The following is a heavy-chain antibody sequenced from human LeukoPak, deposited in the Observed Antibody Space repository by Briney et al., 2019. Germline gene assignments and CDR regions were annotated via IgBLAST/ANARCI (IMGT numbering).Heavy chain of an antibody. J-gene: IGHJ6*02. CDR1: RYTFTSYD. Sequence: ASVTDSRKASRYTFTSYDINSVRQAPGQGLEWMGWMNPNTGNTGYAQKFQGRGTMPRNTSMSTAYMELSSMRSEDTAVYYCASASTHMVRGVIINYYYYYGMDVWGQGTTVTVSS. D-gene: IGHD3-10*01. V-gene: IGHV1-8*01. CDR3: ASASTHMVRGVIINYYYYYGMDV. CDR2: MNPNTGNT.